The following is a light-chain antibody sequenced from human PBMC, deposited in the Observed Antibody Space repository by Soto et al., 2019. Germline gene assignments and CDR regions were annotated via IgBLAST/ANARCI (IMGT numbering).Light chain of an antibody. J-gene: IGLJ1*01. Sequence: QSALTQPPSVSGAPGQRVSISCTGSSSNIGAGYAVHWYQQLPGAAPKLLIYGNTNRRSGVPDRFSGSKSGASASLAITGLQADDEADYYCQSYDSSRNVVFGTGTKVTVL. CDR3: QSYDSSRNVV. CDR2: GNT. CDR1: SSNIGAGYA. V-gene: IGLV1-40*01.